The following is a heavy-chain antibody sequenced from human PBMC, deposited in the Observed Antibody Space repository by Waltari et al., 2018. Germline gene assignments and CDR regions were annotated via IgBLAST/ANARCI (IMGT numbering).Heavy chain of an antibody. J-gene: IGHJ5*02. D-gene: IGHD3-22*01. CDR2: IYTSGST. V-gene: IGHV4-4*07. CDR1: GGSLSTSY. CDR3: AKDHDSSGFDWFDP. Sequence: QVQLQESGPGLVKPSETLSLTCTVSGGSLSTSYWSWIRQPAGKGLEWIGHIYTSGSTDYNPSLKSRVTMSVDTSKNQFSPKVSSVTAADTAVYYCAKDHDSSGFDWFDPWGQGTLVTVSS.